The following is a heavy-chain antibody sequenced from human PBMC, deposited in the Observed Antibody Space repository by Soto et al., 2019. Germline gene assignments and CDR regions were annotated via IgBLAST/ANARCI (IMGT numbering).Heavy chain of an antibody. D-gene: IGHD6-6*01. V-gene: IGHV1-2*02. CDR1: GYTFTGYY. CDR3: ARSLSTIAARPDY. CDR2: INPNSGGT. J-gene: IGHJ4*02. Sequence: GASVKVSCKASGYTFTGYYLHWVRQAPGQGLEWMGWINPNSGGTHCAQKFQGRLTMTRDTSISTAYMELSRLTSDETAVYYCARSLSTIAARPDYWGQGTLVTVSS.